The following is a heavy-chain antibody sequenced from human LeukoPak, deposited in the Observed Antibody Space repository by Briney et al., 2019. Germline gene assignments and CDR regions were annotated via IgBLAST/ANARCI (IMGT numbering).Heavy chain of an antibody. V-gene: IGHV3-20*04. D-gene: IGHD3-10*01. CDR1: GFTFDDYG. J-gene: IGHJ4*02. CDR3: ARDDYGSGSWNDY. CDR2: IIWSGGST. Sequence: GGSLRLSCEASGFTFDDYGMSWVRQAPGKGLEWVSGIIWSGGSTGYADSVKGRFTISRDNAKNSLYLQMNSLRAEDTALYYCARDDYGSGSWNDYWGQGTLVTVSS.